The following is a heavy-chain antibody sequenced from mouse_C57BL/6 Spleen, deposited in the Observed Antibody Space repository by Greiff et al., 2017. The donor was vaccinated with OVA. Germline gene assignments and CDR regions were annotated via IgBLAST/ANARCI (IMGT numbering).Heavy chain of an antibody. Sequence: EVQVVESGPGLVKPSQSLSLTCSVTGYSITSGYYWNWIRQFPGNKLEWMGYISYDGSNNYNPSLKNRISITRDTSKNQFFLKLNSVTTEDTATYYCASSGPLYAMDYWGQGTSVTVSS. V-gene: IGHV3-6*01. J-gene: IGHJ4*01. CDR3: ASSGPLYAMDY. CDR2: ISYDGSN. CDR1: GYSITSGYY.